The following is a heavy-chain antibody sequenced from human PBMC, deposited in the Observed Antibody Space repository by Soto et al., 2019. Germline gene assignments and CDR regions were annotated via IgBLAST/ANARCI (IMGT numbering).Heavy chain of an antibody. D-gene: IGHD6-13*01. V-gene: IGHV1-2*02. CDR3: ARDQAAAGLA. J-gene: IGHJ5*02. Sequence: ASVKVSCKASGYTFTGHYMHWVRQAPGQGLEWMGWINPNSGGTNYAQKFQGRVTMTRDTSISTAYMELSRLRSDDTAVYYCARDQAAAGLAWGQGTLVTVSS. CDR1: GYTFTGHY. CDR2: INPNSGGT.